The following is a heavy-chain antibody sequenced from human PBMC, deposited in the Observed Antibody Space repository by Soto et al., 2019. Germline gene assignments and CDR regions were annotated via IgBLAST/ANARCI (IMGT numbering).Heavy chain of an antibody. CDR3: ARETVRGKDSEAFDI. D-gene: IGHD2-21*01. CDR2: IYYSGTT. Sequence: QLQLQESGPGMVKPSQTLSLTCTVSGGCINTGGCYWSWIRQQPGRGLEWIGYIYYSGTTNYNPSLESRLTVSLDTSKNQFSLKVFSVTPADTAVYFCARETVRGKDSEAFDIWGQGTMVTVSS. J-gene: IGHJ3*02. V-gene: IGHV4-31*03. CDR1: GGCINTGGCY.